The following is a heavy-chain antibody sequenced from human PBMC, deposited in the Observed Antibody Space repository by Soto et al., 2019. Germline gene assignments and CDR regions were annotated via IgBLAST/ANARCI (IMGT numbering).Heavy chain of an antibody. J-gene: IGHJ4*02. D-gene: IGHD6-19*01. V-gene: IGHV3-21*02. CDR3: ARDHLGIAAGDFDL. CDR2: ISSGRPDI. Sequence: EDQLVESGGGLVKPGGSLRLSCAASGFSFDTYNMNWVRQAPGKGLEWVSSISSGRPDIFYADSVRGRFTIPRDDAKKSLFLQMNSLRADDTAVYYCARDHLGIAAGDFDLWGQGTLVTVSS. CDR1: GFSFDTYN.